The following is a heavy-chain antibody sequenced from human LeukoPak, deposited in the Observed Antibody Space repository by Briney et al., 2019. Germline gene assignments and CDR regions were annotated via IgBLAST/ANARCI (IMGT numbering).Heavy chain of an antibody. CDR2: IYTSGST. Sequence: PSETLSLTCTVSGGSLSSGSYYWSWLRQPAGRGVEWIGRIYTSGSTNYNPSLKSRVTISVDTSKNQFSLKLSSVTAADTAVYCCARDNEWELSYYFDYWGQGTLVTVSS. V-gene: IGHV4-61*02. J-gene: IGHJ4*02. CDR3: ARDNEWELSYYFDY. CDR1: GGSLSSGSYY. D-gene: IGHD1-26*01.